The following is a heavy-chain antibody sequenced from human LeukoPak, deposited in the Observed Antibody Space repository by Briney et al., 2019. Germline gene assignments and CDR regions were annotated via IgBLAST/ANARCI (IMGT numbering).Heavy chain of an antibody. Sequence: GASVKVSCEASGYTFTSYYMHWVRQAPGQGLEWMGIINPSGGSTSYAQKFQGRVTMTRDTSTSTVYLELSSLRSEDTAVYYCARDRGDTAMVTVYYFDYWGQGTLVTVSS. CDR3: ARDRGDTAMVTVYYFDY. D-gene: IGHD5-18*01. V-gene: IGHV1-46*01. CDR2: INPSGGST. CDR1: GYTFTSYY. J-gene: IGHJ4*02.